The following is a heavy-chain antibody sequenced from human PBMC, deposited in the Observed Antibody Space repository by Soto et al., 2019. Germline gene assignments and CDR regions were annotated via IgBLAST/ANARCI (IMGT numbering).Heavy chain of an antibody. Sequence: QVQLVESGGGVVQPGRSLRLSCAASGFTFSSYAMHWVRQAPGKGLEWVAVISYDGSNKYYADSVKGRFTISRDNSKNSLYLQMNSLRAEDTAVYYCAREYYDILTGYYPSYYFDYWGQGTLVTVSS. V-gene: IGHV3-30-3*01. D-gene: IGHD3-9*01. CDR2: ISYDGSNK. J-gene: IGHJ4*02. CDR3: AREYYDILTGYYPSYYFDY. CDR1: GFTFSSYA.